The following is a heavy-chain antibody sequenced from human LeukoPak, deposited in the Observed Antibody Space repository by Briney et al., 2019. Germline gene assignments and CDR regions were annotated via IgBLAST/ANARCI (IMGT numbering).Heavy chain of an antibody. CDR1: GYTFTSYY. CDR2: INGNSGDT. V-gene: IGHV1-2*02. CDR3: ARDFSWGPDL. Sequence: ASVKVSCKASGYTFTSYYMHWLRQAPGQGLEWMGWINGNSGDTNYAQKFQDRVIMTRDTSVNTVYMELSRLRSDDTATYYCARDFSWGPDLWGQGTLVIVSS. D-gene: IGHD7-27*01. J-gene: IGHJ5*02.